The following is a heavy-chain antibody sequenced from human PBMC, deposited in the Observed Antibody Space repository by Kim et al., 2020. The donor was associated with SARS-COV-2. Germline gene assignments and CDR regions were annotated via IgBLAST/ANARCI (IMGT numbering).Heavy chain of an antibody. V-gene: IGHV1-46*01. CDR2: INPSGGST. J-gene: IGHJ6*02. CDR3: ARDLGPSGVYYYYGMDV. CDR1: GYTVTSYY. D-gene: IGHD3-10*01. Sequence: ASVKVSCKASGYTVTSYYIHWVQQAPGQGLEWMGIINPSGGSTSNAQKFQGRVTMTRDTSTSTVYMELSGLRSEDTAMYFCARDLGPSGVYYYYGMDVWGQGTTVTVSS.